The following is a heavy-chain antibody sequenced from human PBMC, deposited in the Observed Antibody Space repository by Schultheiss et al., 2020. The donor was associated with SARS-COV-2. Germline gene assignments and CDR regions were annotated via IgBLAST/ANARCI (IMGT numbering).Heavy chain of an antibody. D-gene: IGHD3-9*01. CDR2: INPNSGGT. Sequence: ASVKVSCKASGYTFTGYYMHWVRQAPGQGLEWMGWINPNSGGTNYAQKFQGRVTMTRDTSISTAYMELSRLRSEDTAVYYCARRPVYDILTGNRPYYYYYGMDVWGQGTTVTVSS. CDR3: ARRPVYDILTGNRPYYYYYGMDV. J-gene: IGHJ6*02. CDR1: GYTFTGYY. V-gene: IGHV1-2*02.